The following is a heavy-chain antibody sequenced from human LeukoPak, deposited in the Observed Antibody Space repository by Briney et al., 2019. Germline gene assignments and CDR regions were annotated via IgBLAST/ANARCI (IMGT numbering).Heavy chain of an antibody. CDR1: GGSISSYY. J-gene: IGHJ4*02. D-gene: IGHD3-9*01. Sequence: SSETLSLTCTVAGGSISSYYWSWIRQPPGKGLEWIGYIYYSGSTNYNPSLKSRVTISVDTSKNQFSLKLSSVTAADTAVYYCARDFYLGDYDILTGYRNPPFDYWGQGTLVTVSS. CDR3: ARDFYLGDYDILTGYRNPPFDY. V-gene: IGHV4-59*01. CDR2: IYYSGST.